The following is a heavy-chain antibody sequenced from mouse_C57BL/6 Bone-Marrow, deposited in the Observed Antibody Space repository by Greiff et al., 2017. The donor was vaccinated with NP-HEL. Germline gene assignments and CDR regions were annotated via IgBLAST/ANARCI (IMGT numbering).Heavy chain of an antibody. D-gene: IGHD1-1*01. CDR2: INSDGGST. V-gene: IGHV5-2*01. J-gene: IGHJ3*01. CDR3: ARQDYYGSSYGFAY. Sequence: DVHLVESGGGLVQPGESLKLSCESNEYEFPSHDMSWVRKTPEKRLELVAAINSDGGSTYYPDTMERRFIISRDNTKKTLYLQMSSLRSEDTALYYCARQDYYGSSYGFAYWGQGTLVTVSA. CDR1: EYEFPSHD.